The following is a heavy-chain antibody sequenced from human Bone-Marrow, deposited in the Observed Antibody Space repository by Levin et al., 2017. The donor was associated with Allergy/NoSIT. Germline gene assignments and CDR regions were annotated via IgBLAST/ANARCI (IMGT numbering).Heavy chain of an antibody. V-gene: IGHV4-30-4*01. CDR3: STIQDRDAFDL. D-gene: IGHD5-24*01. CDR2: IYYTGAT. Sequence: PSETLSLTCTVSGASISSGNYYWTWIRLLPGEGLEWIGYIYYTGATYYNPSLSSRLSISLDTSKNQFSLTVFSVTAADTAVYYCSTIQDRDAFDLWGQGTLVSVSS. J-gene: IGHJ3*01. CDR1: GASISSGNYY.